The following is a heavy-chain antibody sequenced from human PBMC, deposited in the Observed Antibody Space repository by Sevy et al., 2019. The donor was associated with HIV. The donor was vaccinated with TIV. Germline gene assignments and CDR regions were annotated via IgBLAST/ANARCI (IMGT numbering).Heavy chain of an antibody. CDR3: ARPRVGEAISPNMDV. J-gene: IGHJ6*02. CDR1: GVSISGTTYY. CDR2: VYYSGTT. Sequence: SETLSLTCTVSGVSISGTTYYWAWIRQPPGKGLEWIGSVYYSGTTYYNPSLKSRVTISVDTSKNQFSLKLSSVTAADTAVYYCARPRVGEAISPNMDVWGQGTTVTVSS. V-gene: IGHV4-39*01.